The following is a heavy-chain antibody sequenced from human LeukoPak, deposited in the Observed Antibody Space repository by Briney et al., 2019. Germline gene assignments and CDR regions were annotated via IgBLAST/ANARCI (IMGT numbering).Heavy chain of an antibody. V-gene: IGHV5-51*01. Sequence: GGSLQISCEGSGYTFTSYWIAGVRQMPGKGLEWMGIIYPGESDTRYSPSFQGQVTISAAKSISTAYLQWSSLTASDTAMYFCARPRVVAATTSHAAFDIWGQGTLVSVSS. CDR1: GYTFTSYW. CDR3: ARPRVVAATTSHAAFDI. D-gene: IGHD2-15*01. J-gene: IGHJ3*02. CDR2: IYPGESDT.